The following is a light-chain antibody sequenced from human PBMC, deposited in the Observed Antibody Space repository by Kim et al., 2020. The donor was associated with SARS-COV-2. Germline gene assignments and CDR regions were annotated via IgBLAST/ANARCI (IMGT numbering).Light chain of an antibody. CDR2: DVS. J-gene: IGLJ1*01. CDR1: SGDVGDYNS. V-gene: IGLV2-11*01. Sequence: PGQSGTISCTGTSGDVGDYNSVSGYQQHPGKAAELIIYDVSRRPSVVPDRFSGSKSGNTASLTISGLQAEDEADYYCCSYAGSYVFGTGTKVTVL. CDR3: CSYAGSYV.